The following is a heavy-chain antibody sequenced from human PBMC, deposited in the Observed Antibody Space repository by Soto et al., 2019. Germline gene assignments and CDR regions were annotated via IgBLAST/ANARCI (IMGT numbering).Heavy chain of an antibody. CDR2: TPNDGSYD. D-gene: IGHD2-8*01. CDR3: VRDDELPDNGLDI. J-gene: IGHJ3*02. CDR1: GFVFSNYG. Sequence: QLHLVESGGGVVQPGTSLRLSCTASGFVFSNYGMHWVRQAPGKGLEWVAVTPNDGSYDYDTDSVKGRFTISRDNSKNTLYLQMNSLRVEDTAVYYCVRDDELPDNGLDIWGQGTMVIVSS. V-gene: IGHV3-33*01.